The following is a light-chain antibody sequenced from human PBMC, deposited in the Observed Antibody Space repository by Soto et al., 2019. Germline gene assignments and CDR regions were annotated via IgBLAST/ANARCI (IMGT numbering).Light chain of an antibody. CDR3: EQYNNWPHA. V-gene: IGKV3-15*01. CDR2: GAS. Sequence: DIVMTQSPDSLAVSLGERATLSCRASQSVISSLAWYQQKPGQSPRLLIYGASTRATAIPARFSGSGSGTEFTLTISSLQSEDFAVYYCEQYNNWPHAFGGGTKVDIK. J-gene: IGKJ4*01. CDR1: QSVISS.